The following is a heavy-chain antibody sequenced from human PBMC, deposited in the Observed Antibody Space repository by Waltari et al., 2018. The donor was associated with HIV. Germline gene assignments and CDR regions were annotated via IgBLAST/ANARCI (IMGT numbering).Heavy chain of an antibody. Sequence: QVQLQQWGAGLLKPSETLSLTCAVYGGSFSGYYWSWIRQPPGKGLEWIGEINHSGSTNYNPSLKSRVTISVDTSKNQFSLKLSSVTAADTAVYYCARGPLGDIVVVPAAIAHRRFDPWGQGTLVTVSS. J-gene: IGHJ5*02. CDR1: GGSFSGYY. CDR2: INHSGST. CDR3: ARGPLGDIVVVPAAIAHRRFDP. V-gene: IGHV4-34*01. D-gene: IGHD2-2*02.